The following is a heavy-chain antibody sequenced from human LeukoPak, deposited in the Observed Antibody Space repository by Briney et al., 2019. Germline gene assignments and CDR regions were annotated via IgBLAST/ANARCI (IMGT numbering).Heavy chain of an antibody. J-gene: IGHJ4*02. V-gene: IGHV3-23*01. CDR3: ARLSGYYYRSFDY. CDR1: GFTFSSYA. CDR2: ISGSGGST. D-gene: IGHD5-12*01. Sequence: PGGSLRLSCAASGFTFSSYAMSWVRQAPGKGLEWVSAISGSGGSTYYADSVKGRFTISRHNSKNTLYLQMNSLRAEDTAVYYCARLSGYYYRSFDYWGQGTLVTVSS.